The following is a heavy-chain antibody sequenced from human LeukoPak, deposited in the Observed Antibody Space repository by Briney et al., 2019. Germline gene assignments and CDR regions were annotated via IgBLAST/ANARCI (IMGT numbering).Heavy chain of an antibody. Sequence: PSETLPLTCAVYGGSFSGYYWSWIRQPPGKGLEWIGGINHSGSTNYNPSLKSRVTISVDTSKNQFSLKLSSVTAADTAVYYCARGNFGSTTVIDYWGQGTLVTVSS. CDR3: ARGNFGSTTVIDY. CDR1: GGSFSGYY. CDR2: INHSGST. V-gene: IGHV4-34*01. J-gene: IGHJ4*02. D-gene: IGHD6-13*01.